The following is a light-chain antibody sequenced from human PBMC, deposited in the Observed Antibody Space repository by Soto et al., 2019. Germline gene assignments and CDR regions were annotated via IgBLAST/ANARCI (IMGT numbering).Light chain of an antibody. CDR2: EVS. CDR3: SSYTTSRAYV. V-gene: IGLV2-14*01. Sequence: QSALTQPASVSGSPGQSITISCTGTSSDVGAYNYVSWYQQQSGKAPKLMIHEVSNRPSGVSNRFSGSKSGNTASLTISGLQAEDEPDYYCSSYTTSRAYVFGIGTKLTVL. J-gene: IGLJ1*01. CDR1: SSDVGAYNY.